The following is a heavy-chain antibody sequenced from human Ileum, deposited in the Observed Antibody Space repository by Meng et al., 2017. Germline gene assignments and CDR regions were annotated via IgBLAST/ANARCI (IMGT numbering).Heavy chain of an antibody. CDR2: INPSGSV. J-gene: IGHJ4*02. Sequence: SETLSLTCSVSGVSTSGYDWSWIRQPAGKGLGWIRRINPSGSVNYNPSLGGRVTLSVDTPKNHFSLKLDSVTAADTAVYYCESYGDYMTNDYWGQGTLVTVSS. CDR3: ESYGDYMTNDY. CDR1: GVSTSGYD. D-gene: IGHD4-17*01. V-gene: IGHV4-4*07.